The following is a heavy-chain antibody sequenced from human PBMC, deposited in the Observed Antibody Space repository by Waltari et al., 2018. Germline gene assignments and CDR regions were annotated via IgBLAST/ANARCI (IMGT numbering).Heavy chain of an antibody. D-gene: IGHD3-3*01. CDR1: GGSFSGYY. Sequence: QVQLRQWGAGLLKPSETLSLTCAVYGGSFSGYYWSWIRQPPGKGLEWIGEINHSGSTNYNPSLKSRVTISVDTSKNQFSLKLSSVTAADTAVYYCARRRITIFGVVIPFDYWGQGTLVTVSS. V-gene: IGHV4-34*01. CDR2: INHSGST. CDR3: ARRRITIFGVVIPFDY. J-gene: IGHJ4*02.